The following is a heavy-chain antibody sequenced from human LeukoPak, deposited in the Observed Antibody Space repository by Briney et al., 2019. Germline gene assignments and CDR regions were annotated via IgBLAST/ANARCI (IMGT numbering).Heavy chain of an antibody. Sequence: GGSLRLSCAVSGFMFSTYSMNWVRQAPGKGLEWVSSISSSSSYIYYADSVKGRFTISRDNAKNSLYLQMNSLRAEDTAVYYCARGAGVVDYWGQGTLVTVSS. D-gene: IGHD6-13*01. J-gene: IGHJ4*02. CDR3: ARGAGVVDY. CDR2: ISSSSSYI. V-gene: IGHV3-21*01. CDR1: GFMFSTYS.